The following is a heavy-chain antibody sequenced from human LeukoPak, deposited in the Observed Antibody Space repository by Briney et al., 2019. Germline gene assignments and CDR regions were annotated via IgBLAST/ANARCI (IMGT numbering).Heavy chain of an antibody. CDR2: IKSNADGGTT. D-gene: IGHD1-26*01. CDR3: TGGSYPPGVYYFDY. Sequence: PGGSLRLSCAASGFTFRNAWMSWVRQAPGKGLEWVGRIKSNADGGTTDYAAPVKGRFTISRDDSKNTLYLQMNSLKTEDTAVYYCTGGSYPPGVYYFDYWGQGTLVTVSS. V-gene: IGHV3-15*01. CDR1: GFTFRNAW. J-gene: IGHJ4*02.